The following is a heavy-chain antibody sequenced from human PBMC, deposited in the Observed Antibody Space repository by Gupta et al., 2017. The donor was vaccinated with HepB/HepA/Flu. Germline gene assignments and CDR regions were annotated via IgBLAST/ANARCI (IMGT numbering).Heavy chain of an antibody. CDR3: ARDLSLGTTFPWFDS. D-gene: IGHD1-7*01. CDR1: GFSLGGYG. Sequence: VHPGRSLGLSCAVSGFSLGGYGMHWVRQTPGKGLEWVAVISFDGSETYYADSVKCRFTISRSNSMNTLYLQMNDLRAEDTALYYCARDLSLGTTFPWFDSWGQGTLVTVS. CDR2: ISFDGSET. J-gene: IGHJ5*01. V-gene: IGHV3-33*01.